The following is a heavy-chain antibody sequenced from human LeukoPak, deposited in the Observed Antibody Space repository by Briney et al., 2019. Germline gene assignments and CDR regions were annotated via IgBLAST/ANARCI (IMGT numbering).Heavy chain of an antibody. D-gene: IGHD6-13*01. J-gene: IGHJ3*02. CDR1: GGSISSSNW. V-gene: IGHV4-4*02. CDR2: IYHSGST. CDR3: ARRSYRIAAAGTAHYDAFDI. Sequence: SETLSLTCAVSGGSISSSNWWSWVRQPPGKGLEWIGEIYHSGSTNYNPSLKSRVTISVDKSKNQFSLKLSSVTAADTAVYYCARRSYRIAAAGTAHYDAFDIWGQGTMVTVSS.